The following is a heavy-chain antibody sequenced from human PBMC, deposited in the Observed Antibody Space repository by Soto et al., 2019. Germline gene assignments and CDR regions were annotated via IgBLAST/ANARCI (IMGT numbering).Heavy chain of an antibody. CDR1: RFTFSNYW. J-gene: IGHJ6*02. V-gene: IGHV3-7*04. CDR3: ARAAYSGDCLDV. D-gene: IGHD2-21*01. Sequence: DVQLVESGGGLVQPGGSLRLSCAAYRFTFSNYWMSWVRQAPGKGLEWVANIKEDGSEKSHVDSVKGRFTISRDNAKNSLYLQMNSLRGEDTAVYYCARAAYSGDCLDVWGQGTTVTVS. CDR2: IKEDGSEK.